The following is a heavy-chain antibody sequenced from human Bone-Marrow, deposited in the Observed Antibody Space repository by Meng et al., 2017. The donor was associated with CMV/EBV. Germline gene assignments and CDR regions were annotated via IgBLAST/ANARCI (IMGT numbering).Heavy chain of an antibody. CDR2: MNPNSGNT. CDR1: GYTFTSYD. J-gene: IGHJ3*02. D-gene: IGHD2-2*01. Sequence: ASVKVSCKASGYTFTSYDINWVRQATGQGLEWMGWMNPNSGNTDYAQKFQGRVTMTRNTSISTAYMEVSSLRAEDTSVYYCASRFKCGTSCYGAFDIWGQGTRVTGSS. CDR3: ASRFKCGTSCYGAFDI. V-gene: IGHV1-8*01.